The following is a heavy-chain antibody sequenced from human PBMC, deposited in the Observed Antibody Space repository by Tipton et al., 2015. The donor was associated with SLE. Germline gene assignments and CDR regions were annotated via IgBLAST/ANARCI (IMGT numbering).Heavy chain of an antibody. V-gene: IGHV3-7*01. CDR2: IKQDGSEK. J-gene: IGHJ6*02. CDR3: ATDVWYYYYGMDV. D-gene: IGHD2-21*01. Sequence: SLRLSCAASGFTFSSYWMSWVRQAPGKGLEWAANIKQDGSEKYYVDSVKGRFTISRDNAKNSLYLQMNSLRAEDTAVYYCATDVWYYYYGMDVWGQGTTVTVSS. CDR1: GFTFSSYW.